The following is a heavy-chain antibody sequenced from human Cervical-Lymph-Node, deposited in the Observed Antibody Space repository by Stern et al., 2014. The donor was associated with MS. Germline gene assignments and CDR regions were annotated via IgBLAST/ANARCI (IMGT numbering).Heavy chain of an antibody. J-gene: IGHJ4*02. D-gene: IGHD1-7*01. V-gene: IGHV1-2*04. CDR2: IDFNSGGT. CDR3: ARGGGTTAAY. Sequence: QLVQSGAEVKKPGASVKVSCKASEYTFSGYYIHWVRQAPGQGLEWMGWIDFNSGGTNYAQKVQGWVTVTRDTSTNTAYMELTRLKSDDTAVYYCARGGGTTAAYWGQGTLVTVSS. CDR1: EYTFSGYY.